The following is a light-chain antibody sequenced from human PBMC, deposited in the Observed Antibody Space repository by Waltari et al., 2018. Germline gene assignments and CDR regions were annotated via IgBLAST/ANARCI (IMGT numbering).Light chain of an antibody. CDR2: EVT. CDR3: SSFAGTNQGA. V-gene: IGLV2-8*01. CDR1: SSDVGRFNY. Sequence: QSALPQPPSASGSPGQSVTISCPGTSSDVGRFNYVSWYQQHPGKAPNLLIYEVTTRPSGVPDRFSGSKSGNTASLTVSGLQAEDEADYFCSSFAGTNQGAFGGGTKLTVL. J-gene: IGLJ2*01.